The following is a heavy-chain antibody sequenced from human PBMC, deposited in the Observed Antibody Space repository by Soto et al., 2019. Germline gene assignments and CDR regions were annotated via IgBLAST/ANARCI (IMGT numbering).Heavy chain of an antibody. CDR2: INSDGSST. Sequence: GGSLRLSCAASGFTFSSYWMHWVRQAPGKGLVWVSRINSDGSSTSYADSVKGRFTISRDNAKNTLYLQMNSLRAEDTAVYYCARYYDFWSGYYEGRYYYYYYGMDVWGQGTTVTVSS. V-gene: IGHV3-74*01. D-gene: IGHD3-3*01. CDR3: ARYYDFWSGYYEGRYYYYYYGMDV. J-gene: IGHJ6*02. CDR1: GFTFSSYW.